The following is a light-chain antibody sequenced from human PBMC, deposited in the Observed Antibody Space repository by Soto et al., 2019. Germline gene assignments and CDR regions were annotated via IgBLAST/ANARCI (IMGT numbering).Light chain of an antibody. CDR1: QSVRDSY. CDR2: DAS. CDR3: QQFGSYPLT. V-gene: IGKV3-20*01. J-gene: IGKJ4*01. Sequence: IVLTQSPGTLSLSPGERATLSCRASQSVRDSYLAWYQQKPGQAPRLLIYDASSRATGIPDRFSGGGSGTDFTLTISRLEPEDFAVYYCQQFGSYPLTFGGGTKVDIK.